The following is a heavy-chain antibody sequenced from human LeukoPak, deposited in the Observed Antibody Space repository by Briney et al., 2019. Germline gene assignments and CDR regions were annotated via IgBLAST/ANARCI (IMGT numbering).Heavy chain of an antibody. D-gene: IGHD6-25*01. V-gene: IGHV3-9*01. CDR1: GFIFDDYA. J-gene: IGHJ4*02. CDR3: ARDAADY. CDR2: ISWHGGTI. Sequence: GRSLRLSCAASGFIFDDYALHWVRLPPGKGLEWVSGISWHGGTIGYADSVKGRFTISRDNAKNSLYLQMNSLRAEDTAVYYCARDAADYWGQGTLVTVSS.